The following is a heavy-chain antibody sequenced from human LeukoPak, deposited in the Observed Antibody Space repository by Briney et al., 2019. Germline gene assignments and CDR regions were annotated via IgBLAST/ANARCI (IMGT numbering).Heavy chain of an antibody. CDR1: GGTFSSYA. D-gene: IGHD2-2*01. J-gene: IGHJ5*02. CDR2: IIPIFGTA. V-gene: IGHV1-69*13. CDR3: AGGRCSSTSAPGENWSDP. Sequence: EASVKVSCKASGGTFSSYAISWVRQAPGQGLEWMGGIIPIFGTANYAQKFQGRVTITADESTSTAYMELSSLRSEGTAVYYWAGGRCSSTSAPGENWSDPGARETLVPVPS.